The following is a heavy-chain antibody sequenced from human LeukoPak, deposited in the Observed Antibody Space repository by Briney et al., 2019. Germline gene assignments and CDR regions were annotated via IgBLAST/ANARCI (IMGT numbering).Heavy chain of an antibody. J-gene: IGHJ2*01. CDR1: GYTFTSYA. Sequence: EASVKVSCKASGYTFTSYAMHWVRQAPGQRLEWMGWINAGNGNTKYSQKFQGRVTITRDTSASTAYMKLGSLRSEDTAVYYCARERTFSGYSYALGDWYFDLWGRGTLVTVSS. CDR2: INAGNGNT. D-gene: IGHD5-18*01. CDR3: ARERTFSGYSYALGDWYFDL. V-gene: IGHV1-3*01.